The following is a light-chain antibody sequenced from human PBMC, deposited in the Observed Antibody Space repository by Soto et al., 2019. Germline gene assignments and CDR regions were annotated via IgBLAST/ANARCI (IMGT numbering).Light chain of an antibody. CDR3: AAWDDSLNGYV. CDR1: SSNIGSNT. J-gene: IGLJ1*01. Sequence: QSVLTQPPSASGTPGQRVTISCSGSSSNIGSNTVNWYQQLPGTAPKLLIYSNNQRPSGVPDRFSGSKSGTSASLAISGLQFEDEADYYCAAWDDSLNGYVSGTGTKVTVL. CDR2: SNN. V-gene: IGLV1-44*01.